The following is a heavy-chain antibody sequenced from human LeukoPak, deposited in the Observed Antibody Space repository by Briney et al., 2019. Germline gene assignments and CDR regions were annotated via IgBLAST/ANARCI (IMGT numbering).Heavy chain of an antibody. J-gene: IGHJ4*02. CDR1: GFTFSDYA. CDR2: ISYDGSNK. CDR3: AKIQARLEDDYGDYAFDY. D-gene: IGHD4-17*01. V-gene: IGHV3-30*18. Sequence: GGSLRLSCAASGFTFSDYAMHWVRQAPGRGPEWVAVISYDGSNKYYADSVKGRFTISRDNSKNTLYLQMNSLRAEDTAVYYCAKIQARLEDDYGDYAFDYWGQGTLVTVSS.